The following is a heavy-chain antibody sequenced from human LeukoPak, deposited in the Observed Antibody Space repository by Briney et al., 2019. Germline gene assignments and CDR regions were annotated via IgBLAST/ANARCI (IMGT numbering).Heavy chain of an antibody. CDR3: ARDQGSFDY. J-gene: IGHJ4*02. CDR2: IHSDGIGT. CDR1: GFTFSSYW. V-gene: IGHV3-74*01. Sequence: GGSLRLSCAASGFTFSSYWMHWVRQAPGKGLVWVSRIHSDGIGTSYADSVRGRFTISRDNAKNTLYLQMNSLRAEDTAVYYCARDQGSFDYWGQGTLVTVSS.